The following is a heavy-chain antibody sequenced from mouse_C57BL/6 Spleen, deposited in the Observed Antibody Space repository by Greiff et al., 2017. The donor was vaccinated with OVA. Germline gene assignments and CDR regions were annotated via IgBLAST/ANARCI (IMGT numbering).Heavy chain of an antibody. J-gene: IGHJ4*01. CDR1: GFTFSDYG. CDR2: ISSGSSTI. Sequence: EVKLVESGGGLVKPGGSLKLSCAASGFTFSDYGMHWVRQAPEKGLEWVAYISSGSSTIYYADTVKGRFTISRDNAKNTLFLQMTSLRSEDTAMYYCARSREIRMDYWGQGTSVTVSS. CDR3: ARSREIRMDY. V-gene: IGHV5-17*01.